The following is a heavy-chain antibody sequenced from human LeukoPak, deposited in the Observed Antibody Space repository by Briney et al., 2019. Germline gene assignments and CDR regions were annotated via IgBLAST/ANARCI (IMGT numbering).Heavy chain of an antibody. CDR3: ARDYYDAAFDI. V-gene: IGHV3-23*01. Sequence: PGGSLRLSCAASGFTFSSYAMSWVRQAPGKGLEWVSAISDSGSSTYYADSVKGRFTISRDNSKNTLHLQMNSLRAEDTAVYYCARDYYDAAFDIWGQGTMVTVSS. CDR1: GFTFSSYA. CDR2: ISDSGSST. D-gene: IGHD3-22*01. J-gene: IGHJ3*02.